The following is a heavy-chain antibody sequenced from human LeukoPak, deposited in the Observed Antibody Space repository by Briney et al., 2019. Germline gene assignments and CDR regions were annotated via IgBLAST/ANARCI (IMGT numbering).Heavy chain of an antibody. Sequence: PSETLSLTCTVSGGSISSSSYYWGWIRQPPGKGLEWIGEINHSGNTNYNPSLKSRVTISVDTSKNQFSLKLSSVTAADTAVYYCARVGDYDSSGYFLHYWGQGTLVTVSS. CDR3: ARVGDYDSSGYFLHY. J-gene: IGHJ4*02. CDR1: GGSISSSSYY. V-gene: IGHV4-39*07. D-gene: IGHD3-22*01. CDR2: INHSGNT.